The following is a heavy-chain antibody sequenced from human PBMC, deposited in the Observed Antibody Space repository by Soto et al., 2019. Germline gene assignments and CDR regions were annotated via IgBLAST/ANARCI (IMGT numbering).Heavy chain of an antibody. Sequence: EVQLLESGGGLLQPGGSLRLSCAASGFTCSSYAMSWVRQAPGKGLEWVSAISGSGGSTYYADSVKGRFTISRDNSKNTLYLQINSLRAEDTAVYYCAKDTTSSSWYRGYYFDYWGQGTLVPVSS. J-gene: IGHJ4*02. CDR3: AKDTTSSSWYRGYYFDY. D-gene: IGHD6-13*01. CDR2: ISGSGGST. V-gene: IGHV3-23*01. CDR1: GFTCSSYA.